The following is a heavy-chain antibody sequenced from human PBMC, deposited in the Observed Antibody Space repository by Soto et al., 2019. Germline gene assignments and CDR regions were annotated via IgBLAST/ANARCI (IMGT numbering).Heavy chain of an antibody. V-gene: IGHV4-38-2*01. CDR3: GSSGDDFRSYIDF. Sequence: SETLSLTCGVSCYSISSGYYWCWRRQPPGKGLEWIGSINHSGNTYYNPSLSSGFTFSVDTSKNQLSLKWSSVTAAPTAVYYCGSSGDDFRSYIDFWGQGTVVT. CDR1: CYSISSGYY. J-gene: IGHJ4*02. CDR2: INHSGNT. D-gene: IGHD6-13*01.